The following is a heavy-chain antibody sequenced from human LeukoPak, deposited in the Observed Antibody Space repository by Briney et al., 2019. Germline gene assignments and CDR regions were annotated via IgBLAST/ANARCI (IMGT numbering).Heavy chain of an antibody. Sequence: SETLSLTCTVSGGSISTSSYYWGWIRQPPGKGLEWIGTVYYSGSTYYIPSLRGRLTISLDTSKNQFSLRLNSVTAADTAVYYCARHSSSWSPNPDYWGQGTLVTVSS. CDR2: VYYSGST. CDR3: ARHSSSWSPNPDY. J-gene: IGHJ4*02. D-gene: IGHD6-13*01. CDR1: GGSISTSSYY. V-gene: IGHV4-39*01.